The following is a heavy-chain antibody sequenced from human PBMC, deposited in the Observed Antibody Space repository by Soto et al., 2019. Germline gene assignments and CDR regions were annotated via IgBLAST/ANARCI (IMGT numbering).Heavy chain of an antibody. V-gene: IGHV2-5*02. CDR2: IYWDDDK. CDR3: AHRLLLTVFGLVTTTAIYFDF. Sequence: QITLKESGPTVVKPTETLTLTCTFSGFSLTTSGVGVGWVRQSPGKAPEWLALIYWDDDKRYSTSLKSRLTITKDTSKNLVVLTMANVDSADAATYYCAHRLLLTVFGLVTTTAIYFDFWGQGTPVVVSS. CDR1: GFSLTTSGVG. D-gene: IGHD3-3*01. J-gene: IGHJ4*02.